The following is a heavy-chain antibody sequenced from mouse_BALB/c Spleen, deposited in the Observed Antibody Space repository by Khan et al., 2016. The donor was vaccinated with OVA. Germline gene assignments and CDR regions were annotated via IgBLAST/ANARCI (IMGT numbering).Heavy chain of an antibody. D-gene: IGHD1-1*01. CDR3: VRRGNYYGSFYWDFDV. Sequence: QVQLKESGPGLVAPSQSLSITCTVSGFSLTNYDISWMRQTPGKGLEWLGVIWTGGGTNYNSVFMSRLSITKDNSKSQVFLKMNSLQTDDTAIYYCVRRGNYYGSFYWDFDVWGAGTTVTVSS. CDR1: GFSLTNYD. J-gene: IGHJ1*01. V-gene: IGHV2-9-2*01. CDR2: IWTGGGT.